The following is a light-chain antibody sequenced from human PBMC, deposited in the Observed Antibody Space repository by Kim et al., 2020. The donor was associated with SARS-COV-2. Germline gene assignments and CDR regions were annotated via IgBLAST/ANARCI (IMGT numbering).Light chain of an antibody. V-gene: IGKV3-11*01. CDR3: HQHSNWPPIT. CDR1: QSVSSY. CDR2: DAS. J-gene: IGKJ5*01. Sequence: EIVLTQSPATLSLSPGERATLSCRASQSVSSYLAWYQQKPGQAPRLLIYDASNRATGIPARFSGSGSGTDFTLTISSLEPEDFAVYYCHQHSNWPPITFGQGTRLEIK.